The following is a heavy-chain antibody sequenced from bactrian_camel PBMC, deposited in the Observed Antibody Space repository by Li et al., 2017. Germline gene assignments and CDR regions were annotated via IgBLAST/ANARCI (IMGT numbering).Heavy chain of an antibody. D-gene: IGHD1*01. CDR3: AANFGPYCSGPYLARRANF. Sequence: VQLVESGGGSALAGGSVRLSCAASGYTFNTNSWFRQGPGNGREGVASIYTGGGDGYYADAVKGRFTISHDNAKKTAYLQMNSLRPEDTAMYYCAANFGPYCSGPYLARRANFLGQG. V-gene: IGHV3S31*01. J-gene: IGHJ2*01. CDR1: GYTFNT. CDR2: IYTGGGDG.